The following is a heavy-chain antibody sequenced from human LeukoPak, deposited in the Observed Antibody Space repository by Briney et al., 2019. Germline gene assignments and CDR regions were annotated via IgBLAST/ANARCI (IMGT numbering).Heavy chain of an antibody. CDR2: IYYSGST. Sequence: SETLSLTCTVSGGSISSGDYYWSWIRQPPGKGLEWIGYIYYSGSTYYNPSLKSRVTISVDTSKNQFSLKLSSVTAADTAVYYCARDRGDYAFDYWGQGTLVTVSS. D-gene: IGHD4-17*01. CDR1: GGSISSGDYY. CDR3: ARDRGDYAFDY. V-gene: IGHV4-30-4*01. J-gene: IGHJ4*02.